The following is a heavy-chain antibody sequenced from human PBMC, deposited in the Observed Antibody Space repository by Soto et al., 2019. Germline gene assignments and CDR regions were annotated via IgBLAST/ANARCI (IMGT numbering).Heavy chain of an antibody. CDR3: AKPKQVSDGAVAGRGRYYYGMGV. V-gene: IGHV3-23*01. CDR1: GFTFSSYA. J-gene: IGHJ6*02. Sequence: PGGSLRLSCAASGFTFSSYAMSWVRQAPGKGLEWVSAISGSGGSTYYADSVKGRFTISRDNSKNTLYLQMNSLRAEDTAVYYCAKPKQVSDGAVAGRGRYYYGMGVWGQGTTVTVSS. D-gene: IGHD6-19*01. CDR2: ISGSGGST.